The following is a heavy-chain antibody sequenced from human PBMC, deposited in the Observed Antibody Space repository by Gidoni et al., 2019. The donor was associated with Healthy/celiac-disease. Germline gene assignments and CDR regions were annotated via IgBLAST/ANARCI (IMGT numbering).Heavy chain of an antibody. Sequence: EVQLVQSGAEVKKPGESLKISCKGTGYSFTSYWIGWGRQMPGKGLELMGIIYPGASDTRYSPSFQGQVTISADKSISTAYLQWSSLKASDTAMYYCARQCLRSPYGMDVWGQGTTVTVSS. J-gene: IGHJ6*02. CDR1: GYSFTSYW. V-gene: IGHV5-51*01. D-gene: IGHD3-10*02. CDR3: ARQCLRSPYGMDV. CDR2: IYPGASDT.